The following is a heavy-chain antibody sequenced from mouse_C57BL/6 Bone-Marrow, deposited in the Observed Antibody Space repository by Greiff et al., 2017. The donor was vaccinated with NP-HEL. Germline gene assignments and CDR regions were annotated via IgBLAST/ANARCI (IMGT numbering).Heavy chain of an antibody. CDR1: GFNIKDYY. V-gene: IGHV14-2*01. CDR3: ARNYYGSSYNYFDY. J-gene: IGHJ2*01. Sequence: VQLQQSGAELVKPGASVKLSCTASGFNIKDYYMHWVKQRTEQGLEWIGRIDLEDGETKYAQNFQGKATITADTSSNTAYLQLSSLTSEDTAVYYCARNYYGSSYNYFDYWGQGTTLTVSS. D-gene: IGHD1-1*01. CDR2: IDLEDGET.